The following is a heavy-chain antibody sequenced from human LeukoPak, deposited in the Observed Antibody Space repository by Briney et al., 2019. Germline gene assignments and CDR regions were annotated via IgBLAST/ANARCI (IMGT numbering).Heavy chain of an antibody. D-gene: IGHD6-25*01. V-gene: IGHV1-58*02. CDR2: IVVSSGNT. CDR3: ASIGAAGSHAFDI. Sequence: ASVKVSCKASGYTFTSYGISWVRQAPGQGLEWIGWIVVSSGNTNYAQKFQERVTITRDMSTSTAYMELSSLRSEDTAVYYCASIGAAGSHAFDIWGQGTMVTVSS. CDR1: GYTFTSYG. J-gene: IGHJ3*02.